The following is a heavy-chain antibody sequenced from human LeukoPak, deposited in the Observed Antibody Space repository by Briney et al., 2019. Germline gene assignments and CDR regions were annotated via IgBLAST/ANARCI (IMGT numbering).Heavy chain of an antibody. D-gene: IGHD3-10*01. Sequence: SETLSLTCTVSGGSISSSSYYWGWIRQPPGKGLEWIGSIYYSGSTYYNPSLKSRVTISVDTSKNQFSLKLSSVTAADTAVYYCARSDELWFGESITGFDYWGQGTLVTVSS. J-gene: IGHJ4*02. V-gene: IGHV4-39*07. CDR1: GGSISSSSYY. CDR2: IYYSGST. CDR3: ARSDELWFGESITGFDY.